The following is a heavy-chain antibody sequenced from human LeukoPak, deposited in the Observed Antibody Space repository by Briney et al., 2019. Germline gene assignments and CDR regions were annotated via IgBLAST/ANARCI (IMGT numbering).Heavy chain of an antibody. CDR1: GYSFTSYW. D-gene: IGHD5-18*01. V-gene: IGHV5-51*01. CDR3: ARGSSYGFNWFDP. CDR2: TYPGDSDT. J-gene: IGHJ5*02. Sequence: GESVKISCKGSGYSFTSYWIGWVRQMPGKGLEWMGITYPGDSDTRYSPSLQGQVTISADKSISTAYLQWSSLKASDTAMYYCARGSSYGFNWFDPWGQGTLVTVSS.